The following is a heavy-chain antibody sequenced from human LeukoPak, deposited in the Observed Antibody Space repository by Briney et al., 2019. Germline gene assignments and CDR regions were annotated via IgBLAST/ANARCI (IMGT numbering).Heavy chain of an antibody. CDR2: INPNSGGT. CDR3: ARDRADYGGNRYFDY. J-gene: IGHJ4*02. CDR1: GYTFTGYY. V-gene: IGHV1-2*04. Sequence: EASVKVSCKASGYTFTGYYMHWVRQAPGQGLEWMGWINPNSGGTNYAQKFQGWVTMTRDTSISTAYMELSRLRSDDTAVYYCARDRADYGGNRYFDYWGQGTLVTVSS. D-gene: IGHD4-23*01.